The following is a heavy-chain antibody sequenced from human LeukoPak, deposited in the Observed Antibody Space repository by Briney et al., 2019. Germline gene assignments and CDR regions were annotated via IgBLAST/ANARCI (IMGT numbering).Heavy chain of an antibody. CDR1: GFTFSSYW. V-gene: IGHV3-74*01. Sequence: GGSLRLSCAVSGFTFSSYWMHWVRQAPGKGLVWVSRINSDGSSASYADSVKGRFTIPRDNAKNTLYLQMNSLRAEDTAVYYCASWEVPAVMPQDYWGQGTLVTVSS. CDR3: ASWEVPAVMPQDY. J-gene: IGHJ4*02. CDR2: INSDGSSA. D-gene: IGHD2-2*01.